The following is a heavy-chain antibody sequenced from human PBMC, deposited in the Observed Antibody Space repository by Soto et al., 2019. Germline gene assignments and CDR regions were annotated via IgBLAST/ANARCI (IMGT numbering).Heavy chain of an antibody. V-gene: IGHV4-59*08. J-gene: IGHJ6*02. D-gene: IGHD2-2*01. CDR3: ARHVPYCSDTSHCAYGMDV. CDR2: IYFGGTT. CDR1: GGSFSLNY. Sequence: PSETLSLTCTVSGGSFSLNYWAWIRQPPGKGLEWVGYIYFGGTTNYNPSLKSRVTISVDTSKNQFSLKLSSVTAADTAVYYCARHVPYCSDTSHCAYGMDVWGQGTTVTVS.